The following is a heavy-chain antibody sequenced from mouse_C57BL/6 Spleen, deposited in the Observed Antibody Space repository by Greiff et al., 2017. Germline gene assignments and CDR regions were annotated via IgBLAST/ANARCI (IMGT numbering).Heavy chain of an antibody. CDR2: IYPGDGDT. D-gene: IGHD2-1*01. CDR3: AGGIYCGNYCAMDY. Sequence: QVQLQQSGPELVKPGASVKISCKASGYAFSSSWMNWVKQRPGKGLEWIGRIYPGDGDTNYNGKFKGKATLTADKSSSTAYMQLSSLTSEDSAVYFCAGGIYCGNYCAMDYWGQGTSVTVSS. J-gene: IGHJ4*01. V-gene: IGHV1-82*01. CDR1: GYAFSSSW.